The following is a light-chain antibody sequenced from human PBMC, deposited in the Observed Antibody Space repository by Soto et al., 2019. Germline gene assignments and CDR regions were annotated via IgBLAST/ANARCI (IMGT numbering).Light chain of an antibody. Sequence: EIVLTQSPGTLSLSPGERATLSCRASQSFSSSYLAWYQQKPGQAPRLLIYAASSSATGIPDRFSGSVSGTDFILTISRPEPEDFAVYYCQQYGSSPRITFGPGTKVDIK. J-gene: IGKJ3*01. V-gene: IGKV3-20*01. CDR2: AAS. CDR1: QSFSSSY. CDR3: QQYGSSPRIT.